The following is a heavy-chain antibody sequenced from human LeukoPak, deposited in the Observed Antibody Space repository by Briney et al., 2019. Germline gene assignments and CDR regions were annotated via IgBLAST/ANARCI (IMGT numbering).Heavy chain of an antibody. CDR2: IDGGGITT. CDR1: GFTFNNNV. J-gene: IGHJ4*02. Sequence: GGSRRLCGAACGFTFNNNVMNCVRPPPGKGLGGVSVIDGGGITTYYADSVKGRFAISRDNSKNTVYLQMNRLRNDDTAVYYCAKRGVGTSNADFDYWGQGTLVTVSS. CDR3: AKRGVGTSNADFDY. V-gene: IGHV3-23*01. D-gene: IGHD1-26*01.